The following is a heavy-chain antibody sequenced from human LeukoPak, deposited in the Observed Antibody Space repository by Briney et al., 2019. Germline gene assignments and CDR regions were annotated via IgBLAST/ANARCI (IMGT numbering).Heavy chain of an antibody. V-gene: IGHV1-69*04. CDR1: GGTFSSYA. CDR2: IIPILGIA. J-gene: IGHJ4*02. D-gene: IGHD2-2*01. CDR3: ARDLSISSTSCPSH. Sequence: SVKVSCKASGGTFSSYAISWVRQAPGQGLEWMGRIIPILGIANYAQKFQGRVTITADKSTSTAYMELSSLRSDDTAVYHCARDLSISSTSCPSHWGQGTLVTVSS.